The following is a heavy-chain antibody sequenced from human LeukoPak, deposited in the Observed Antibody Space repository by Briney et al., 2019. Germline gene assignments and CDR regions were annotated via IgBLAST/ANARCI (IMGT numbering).Heavy chain of an antibody. J-gene: IGHJ3*02. CDR1: GYSFTSNW. Sequence: GESLKISCKGSGYSFTSNWIGWVRQMPGKGLEWMGIIYPGDSDTKYSPSFQGQVTISADESISTAYLQWSSLKASDTAMYFCARQNSYAFDIWGQGTMVTVSS. CDR2: IYPGDSDT. V-gene: IGHV5-51*01. CDR3: ARQNSYAFDI.